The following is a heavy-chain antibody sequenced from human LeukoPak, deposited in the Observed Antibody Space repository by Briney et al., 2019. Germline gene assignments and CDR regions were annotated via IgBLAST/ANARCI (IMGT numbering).Heavy chain of an antibody. CDR3: ARTSLYYYGSGSYLFDY. D-gene: IGHD3-10*01. Sequence: GASVKVSCKASGYTFTSYYMHWVQQAPGQGLEWMGIINPSGGSTSYAQKFQGRVTITADESTSTAYMELSSLRSEDTAVYYCARTSLYYYGSGSYLFDYWGQGTLVTVSS. V-gene: IGHV1-46*01. CDR1: GYTFTSYY. J-gene: IGHJ4*02. CDR2: INPSGGST.